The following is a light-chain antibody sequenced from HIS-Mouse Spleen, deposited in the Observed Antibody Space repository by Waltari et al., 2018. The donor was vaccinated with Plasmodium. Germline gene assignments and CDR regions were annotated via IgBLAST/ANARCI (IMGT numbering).Light chain of an antibody. Sequence: SYELTQPPSVSVSPGQTASITCSGDKLGDKYACWYQQKPGQSPVLVIYQDSKRPSGIPERFSGSNSGNTATLTIGGTQAMDEADYYCQAWDSSTVVVGGGTKLTVL. CDR2: QDS. J-gene: IGLJ2*01. CDR3: QAWDSSTVV. V-gene: IGLV3-1*01. CDR1: KLGDKY.